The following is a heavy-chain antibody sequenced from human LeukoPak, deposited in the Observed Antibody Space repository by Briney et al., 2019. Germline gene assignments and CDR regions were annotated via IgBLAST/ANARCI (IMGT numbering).Heavy chain of an antibody. Sequence: GRSLRLSCAASGFTFSSYCMHWVRQAPGKGLEWVAVISYDGSNKYYADSVKGRFTISRDNSKNTLSLQMNSLRAEDRAVYYCARILTGPIGYFDYWGEGTLVTVSS. V-gene: IGHV3-30*03. J-gene: IGHJ4*02. CDR3: ARILTGPIGYFDY. CDR1: GFTFSSYC. D-gene: IGHD3-9*01. CDR2: ISYDGSNK.